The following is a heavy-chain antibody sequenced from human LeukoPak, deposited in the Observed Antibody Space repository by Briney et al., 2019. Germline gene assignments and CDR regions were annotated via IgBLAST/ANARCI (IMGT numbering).Heavy chain of an antibody. D-gene: IGHD1-26*01. CDR1: GFTFSSHW. V-gene: IGHV3-74*01. J-gene: IGHJ4*02. Sequence: GGSLRLSCADSGFTFSSHWMHWVRHAPGKGLVWVSRIKYDASSTSYADSVKGRFTISRDNAKNTLYLQMNSLRAEDTAVYYCARGATYAYYQDYWGQGTLVTVSS. CDR2: IKYDASST. CDR3: ARGATYAYYQDY.